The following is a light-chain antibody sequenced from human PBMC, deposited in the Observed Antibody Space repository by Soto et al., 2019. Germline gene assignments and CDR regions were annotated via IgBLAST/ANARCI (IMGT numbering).Light chain of an antibody. CDR1: SSDIGAYNY. CDR2: EVN. J-gene: IGLJ3*02. V-gene: IGLV2-8*01. CDR3: TSYGGRDNLM. Sequence: QSVLTQPPSASGSPGQSVTISCTVTSSDIGAYNYVSWFQQHPGEAPKLIISEVNNRPSGVPDRFSGSKSGNTASLTVSGLQAEDEADYYCTSYGGRDNLMFGGGTKVTVL.